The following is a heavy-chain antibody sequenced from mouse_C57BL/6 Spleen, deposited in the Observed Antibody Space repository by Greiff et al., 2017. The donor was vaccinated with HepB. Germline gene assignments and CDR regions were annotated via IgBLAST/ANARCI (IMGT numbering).Heavy chain of an antibody. CDR3: ARHDLPDYDYDVYYAMDY. J-gene: IGHJ4*01. V-gene: IGHV5-9*01. CDR1: GFTFGSYT. Sequence: EVKLMESGGGLVKPGGSLKLSCAASGFTFGSYTMSWVRQTPEKSLGWFATIIVGGGNTYYPDSLKGRFTFSRDNAKNTLYLQMSSLRSEDTALYYCARHDLPDYDYDVYYAMDYWGQGTSVTVSS. D-gene: IGHD2-4*01. CDR2: IIVGGGNT.